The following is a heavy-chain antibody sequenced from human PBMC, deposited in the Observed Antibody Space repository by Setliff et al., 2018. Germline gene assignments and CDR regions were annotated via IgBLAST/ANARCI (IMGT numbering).Heavy chain of an antibody. CDR1: GDSISSRTHY. J-gene: IGHJ5*02. CDR2: LYHGGTT. Sequence: PSETLSLTCTVSGDSISSRTHYWSWIRQPPGKGLEWIGCLYHGGTTNYNPSLKSRVTISVDTSKNQFSLKLSSVTAADTAVYYCARGDQLLRFDPWGQGTLVTVSS. CDR3: ARGDQLLRFDP. D-gene: IGHD2-2*01. V-gene: IGHV4-61*01.